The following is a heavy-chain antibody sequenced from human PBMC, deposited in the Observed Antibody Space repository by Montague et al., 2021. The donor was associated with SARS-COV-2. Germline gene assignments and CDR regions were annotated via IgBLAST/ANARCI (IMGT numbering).Heavy chain of an antibody. CDR1: GFSISSGYY. V-gene: IGHV4-38-2*02. CDR3: ARSGVGIFDFSYFDS. J-gene: IGHJ4*02. Sequence: SETLSLTCSVSGFSISSGYYWGWIRQTPGKGLEWIGSRYQNGATYYSPSLKRPVTILLDTSKNQFSLSLTSVTAADTAVYYCARSGVGIFDFSYFDSWGQESLVIVSS. CDR2: RYQNGAT. D-gene: IGHD3-3*01.